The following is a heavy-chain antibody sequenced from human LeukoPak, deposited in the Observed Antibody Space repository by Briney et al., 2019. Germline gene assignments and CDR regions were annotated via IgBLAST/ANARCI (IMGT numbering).Heavy chain of an antibody. Sequence: PGGSLRLSCAASGFTFSNAWMSWVRQAPGKGLEWVGRIKSKTDGGTTDYAAPVKGRFTISRDDSKNTLYLQMNSLKTEDTAVYYCTTDGTYYYGSGSYRIGTYFDYWGQGTLVTVSS. CDR3: TTDGTYYYGSGSYRIGTYFDY. V-gene: IGHV3-15*01. CDR1: GFTFSNAW. J-gene: IGHJ4*02. D-gene: IGHD3-10*01. CDR2: IKSKTDGGTT.